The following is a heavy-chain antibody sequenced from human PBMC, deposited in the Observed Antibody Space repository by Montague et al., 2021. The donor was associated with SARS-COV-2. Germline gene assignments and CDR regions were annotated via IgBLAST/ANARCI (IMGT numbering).Heavy chain of an antibody. Sequence: SLRLSCAASGFTFSSYGMHWVRQAPGKGLEWVAVISYDGSKKNYADSVKGRFTISRDNSKNTLYLQMNSLRAEDTAVYYCARDLAKVVAAPHDDYYYYGMDVWGQGTTVTVSS. CDR1: GFTFSSYG. CDR2: ISYDGSKK. V-gene: IGHV3-30*03. CDR3: ARDLAKVVAAPHDDYYYYGMDV. J-gene: IGHJ6*02. D-gene: IGHD2-15*01.